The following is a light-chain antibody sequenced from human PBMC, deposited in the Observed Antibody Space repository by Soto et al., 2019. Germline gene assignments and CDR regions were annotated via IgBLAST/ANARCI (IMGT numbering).Light chain of an antibody. CDR3: QQYGSSLWT. Sequence: EIVLTQSPGNLSLSPGERATLSCRASQSVSSSYLAWYQQKPGQAPRLLIYGASSRATGIPDRFSGSGSGTDFTLTISRLEPEDFAVYYCQQYGSSLWTFAQGTKVDIK. CDR2: GAS. J-gene: IGKJ1*01. CDR1: QSVSSSY. V-gene: IGKV3-20*01.